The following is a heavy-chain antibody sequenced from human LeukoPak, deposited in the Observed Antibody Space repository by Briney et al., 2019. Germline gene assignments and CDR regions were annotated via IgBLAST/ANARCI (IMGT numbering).Heavy chain of an antibody. CDR3: ARGMCSGGNCYSAPDY. V-gene: IGHV3-53*01. CDR1: GFTVSSNY. D-gene: IGHD2-15*01. CDR2: IYSGGST. J-gene: IGHJ4*02. Sequence: GGSLRLSCAASGFTVSSNYMNWVRQAPGKGLEWVSVIYSGGSTYYADSVKGRFTISRDNSKNTLYLQMNSLRAEDTAVYYCARGMCSGGNCYSAPDYWGQGTLVTVSS.